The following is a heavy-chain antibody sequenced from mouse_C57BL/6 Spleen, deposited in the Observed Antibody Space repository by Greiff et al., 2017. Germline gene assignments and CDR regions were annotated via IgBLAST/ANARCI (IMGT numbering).Heavy chain of an antibody. CDR3: TYTAVGPYCDY. CDR2: IDPENGDP. CDR1: GFNIKDDY. J-gene: IGHJ2*01. Sequence: EVKLMEPGAELVRPGASVKLSCKASGFNIKDDYMHWVKQRPEQGLEWIGWIDPENGDPGSASKSQGEATITADTSSNTAYLQLSSLTAEHTADYYCTYTAVGPYCDYWGQGTTLTVSS. V-gene: IGHV14-4*01. D-gene: IGHD1-1*01.